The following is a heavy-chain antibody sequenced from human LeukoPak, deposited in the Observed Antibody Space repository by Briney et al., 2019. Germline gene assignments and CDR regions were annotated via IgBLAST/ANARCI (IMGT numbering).Heavy chain of an antibody. J-gene: IGHJ4*02. CDR2: IIPIFGTA. D-gene: IGHD2-2*01. CDR1: GGTFSSYA. CDR3: ARTYCSSTSCQKRGARFDY. Sequence: APVKVSCKASGGTFSSYAISWVRQAPGQGLEWMGGIIPIFGTANYAQKFQGRVTITADESTSTAYMELSSLRSEDTAVYYCARTYCSSTSCQKRGARFDYWGQGTLVTVSS. V-gene: IGHV1-69*13.